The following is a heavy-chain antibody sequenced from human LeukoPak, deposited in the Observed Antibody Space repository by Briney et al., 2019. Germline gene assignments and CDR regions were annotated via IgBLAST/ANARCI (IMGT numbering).Heavy chain of an antibody. D-gene: IGHD6-13*01. J-gene: IGHJ4*02. V-gene: IGHV3-23*01. CDR2: ISPSGDIT. CDR3: SSSWSTRGRFDY. Sequence: GGSLRLSCAASGFIFSRHGMNWVRQAPGKGLEWVSGISPSGDITYYADSVKGRFTISRDNSKNTLYLQMNSLRAEDTAVYYCSSSWSTRGRFDYWGQGTLVTVSS. CDR1: GFIFSRHG.